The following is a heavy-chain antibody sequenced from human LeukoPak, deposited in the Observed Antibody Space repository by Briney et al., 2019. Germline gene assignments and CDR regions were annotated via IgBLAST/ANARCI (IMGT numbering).Heavy chain of an antibody. Sequence: ASVKVSCKASGYTFTGYYMHWVRQAPGQGLEWMGWINPNSGGTNYAQKFQGRVTMTRDTSISTAYMELSGLRSDDTAVYYCARDLKVRWSSGWYNIGYWGQGTLVTVSS. D-gene: IGHD6-19*01. J-gene: IGHJ4*02. CDR3: ARDLKVRWSSGWYNIGY. CDR2: INPNSGGT. CDR1: GYTFTGYY. V-gene: IGHV1-2*02.